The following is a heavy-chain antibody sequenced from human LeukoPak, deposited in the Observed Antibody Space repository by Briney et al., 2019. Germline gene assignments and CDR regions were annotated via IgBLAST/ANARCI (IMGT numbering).Heavy chain of an antibody. J-gene: IGHJ1*01. CDR2: IYYSGST. D-gene: IGHD6-19*01. Sequence: SETLSLTCTVSGGSISSSGYYWGWIRQPPGKGLEWIGSIYYSGSTYYNPSLKSRVTISVDTSKNQFSLKLSSVTAADTAVYYCASGKLEWLVQGTAEYFQHWGQGTLVTVSS. V-gene: IGHV4-39*01. CDR1: GGSISSSGYY. CDR3: ASGKLEWLVQGTAEYFQH.